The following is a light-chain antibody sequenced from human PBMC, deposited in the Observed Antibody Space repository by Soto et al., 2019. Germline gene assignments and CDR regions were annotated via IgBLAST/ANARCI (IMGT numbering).Light chain of an antibody. CDR1: QSVSSAL. CDR2: RAS. J-gene: IGKJ4*01. CDR3: QQYESSPLT. V-gene: IGKV3-20*01. Sequence: EILLTQSPNTLSLSPGERATLSCRASQSVSSALLAWYQQKPGQAPRLLIYRASTRATGITDRFTGSGSGTDFTLTISRLEPEDFAVYYCQQYESSPLTFGGGTKVEIK.